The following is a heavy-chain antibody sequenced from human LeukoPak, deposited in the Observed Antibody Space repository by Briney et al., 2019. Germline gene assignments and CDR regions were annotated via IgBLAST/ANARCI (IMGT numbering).Heavy chain of an antibody. CDR1: GGSISSYY. J-gene: IGHJ6*02. Sequence: PSETLSLTCTVSGGSISSYYWSWLRQPPGKGLEWIGYIYYSGSTNYNPSLKSRVTISVDTSKNQFSLKLSSVTAADTAVYYCARTKYYYDSSGYSPYYYYGMDVWGQGTTVTVSS. V-gene: IGHV4-59*08. D-gene: IGHD3-22*01. CDR2: IYYSGST. CDR3: ARTKYYYDSSGYSPYYYYGMDV.